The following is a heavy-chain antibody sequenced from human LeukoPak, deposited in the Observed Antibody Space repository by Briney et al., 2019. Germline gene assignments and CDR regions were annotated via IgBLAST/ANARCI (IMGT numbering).Heavy chain of an antibody. V-gene: IGHV3-23*01. CDR3: VRDPRGDGSSTFGY. Sequence: GGSLRLSCAASGFTFSSSAMSWVRQVPGKGLEWVSGISASGGSTSYADSVRGRFTISRDNSKNTLYLQMNSLSAEDTGLYYCVRDPRGDGSSTFGYWGQGTLVTVSS. J-gene: IGHJ4*02. CDR1: GFTFSSSA. D-gene: IGHD1-26*01. CDR2: ISASGGST.